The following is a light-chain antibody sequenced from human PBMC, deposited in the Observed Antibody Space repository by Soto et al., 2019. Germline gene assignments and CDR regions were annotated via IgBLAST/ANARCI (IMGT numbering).Light chain of an antibody. CDR3: AAWDDSLSGAV. CDR2: RNN. CDR1: RSNIGSNY. Sequence: QAVVTQPPSASGTPGQRVTISCSGSRSNIGSNYVYWYQQLPGTAPKLLIYRNNQRPSGVPDRFSGSKSGTSASLAISGLRSEDEADYYCAAWDDSLSGAVFGGGTQLTVL. J-gene: IGLJ7*01. V-gene: IGLV1-47*01.